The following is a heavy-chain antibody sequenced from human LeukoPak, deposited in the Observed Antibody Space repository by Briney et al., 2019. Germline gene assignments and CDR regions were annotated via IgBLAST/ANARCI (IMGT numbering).Heavy chain of an antibody. D-gene: IGHD1-14*01. CDR3: ARASPRITSLSYMDV. V-gene: IGHV4-39*07. J-gene: IGHJ6*03. CDR2: IYYTGPT. CDR1: GVSISTSRYY. Sequence: PSETLSLTCTVSGVSISTSRYYWGWIRQPPGKGLEWIGNIYYTGPTYYNASLESRVTISLDTSKNQFFLKLSSVTAADTAVYYCARASPRITSLSYMDVWGKGTTVTVSS.